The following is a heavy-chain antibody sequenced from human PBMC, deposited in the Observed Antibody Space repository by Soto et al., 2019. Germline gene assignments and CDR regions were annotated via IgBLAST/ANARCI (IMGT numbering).Heavy chain of an antibody. Sequence: PGGSLRLSCAASGFTLSTYYMGWVRQAPGKGLEWVANINQAGSVKNYVDSVKGRFTVSRDNAKNSLYLQMNSLRAEDTAVYYCAKDAVSGDGVWLLDSWGQGTVVTVSS. V-gene: IGHV3-7*05. CDR3: AKDAVSGDGVWLLDS. CDR2: INQAGSVK. J-gene: IGHJ5*02. D-gene: IGHD4-17*01. CDR1: GFTLSTYY.